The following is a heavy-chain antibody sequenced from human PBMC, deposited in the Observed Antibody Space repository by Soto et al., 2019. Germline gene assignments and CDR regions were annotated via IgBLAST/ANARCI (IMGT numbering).Heavy chain of an antibody. CDR1: GFSVSDAW. D-gene: IGHD6-19*01. Sequence: GGSLRLSCVVSGFSVSDAWMSWVRQAPGKGLEWVARIISKIDGGTADYTTPVKGKFITSRDESQNTLYLQMNSLKIEDTAIYFCTASRVQAGFDNWGQRTLVTAS. CDR3: TASRVQAGFDN. CDR2: IISKIDGGTA. J-gene: IGHJ3*02. V-gene: IGHV3-15*01.